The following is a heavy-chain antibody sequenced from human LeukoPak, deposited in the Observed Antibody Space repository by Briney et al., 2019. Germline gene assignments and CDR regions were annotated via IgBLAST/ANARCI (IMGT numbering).Heavy chain of an antibody. D-gene: IGHD3-22*01. J-gene: IGHJ4*02. Sequence: SENLSLTCTVSGGSISSSSYYWGWIRQPPGKGLEWIGSIYYSGSTYHNPSLKSRVTISVDTSKNQFSLKLSSVTAADTAVYYCARPSFYDSSGYTLDYWGQGTLVTVSS. CDR2: IYYSGST. V-gene: IGHV4-39*07. CDR3: ARPSFYDSSGYTLDY. CDR1: GGSISSSSYY.